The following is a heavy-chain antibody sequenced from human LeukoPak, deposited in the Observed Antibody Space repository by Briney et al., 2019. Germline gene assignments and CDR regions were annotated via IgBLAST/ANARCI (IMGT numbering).Heavy chain of an antibody. CDR2: IGSGDDL. V-gene: IGHV3-23*01. Sequence: PGGSLRLSCAASGFIFGIHAMSWVRQAPGKGLEWVSTIGSGDDLHYADSVKGRFTVSRDDPQNTLYLQMNSLRAEDAAIYYCTKGATPGNSVYDHFDYWGQGTLVTVSS. D-gene: IGHD5/OR15-5a*01. CDR3: TKGATPGNSVYDHFDY. J-gene: IGHJ4*02. CDR1: GFIFGIHA.